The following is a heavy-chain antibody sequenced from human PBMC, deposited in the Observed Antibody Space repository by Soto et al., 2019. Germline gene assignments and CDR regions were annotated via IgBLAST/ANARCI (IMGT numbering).Heavy chain of an antibody. D-gene: IGHD6-6*01. CDR2: IIPIFGTA. V-gene: IGHV1-69*06. CDR1: GGTFSSYA. J-gene: IGHJ2*01. CDR3: ARKILNSSSIWYFDL. Sequence: SVKVSCKASGGTFSSYAISWVRQAPGQGLEWMGGIIPIFGTANYAQKFQGRVTITADKSTSTAYMELSSLRSEDTAVYYCARKILNSSSIWYFDLWGRGTMVTVSS.